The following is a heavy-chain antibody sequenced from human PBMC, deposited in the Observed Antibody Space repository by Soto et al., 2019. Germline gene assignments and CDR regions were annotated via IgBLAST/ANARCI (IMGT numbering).Heavy chain of an antibody. Sequence: EVQLLESGGGLVQPGGSLRLSCAASGFTFSSYAMSWVRQAPGKGLEWVSAISGSGGSTYYADSVKGRFTISRDNSKNTLYLQMNSLRAEDTAVYYCAKDNRNDLRTDYYYGMDVWGQGTTVTVSS. V-gene: IGHV3-23*01. CDR2: ISGSGGST. CDR3: AKDNRNDLRTDYYYGMDV. D-gene: IGHD1-1*01. J-gene: IGHJ6*02. CDR1: GFTFSSYA.